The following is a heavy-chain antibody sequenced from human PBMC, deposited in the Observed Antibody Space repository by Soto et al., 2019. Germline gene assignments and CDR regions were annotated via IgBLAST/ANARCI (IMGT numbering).Heavy chain of an antibody. CDR1: GFTFSSYV. Sequence: GGSLRLSCEVSGFTFSSYVTNWVRQAPGKGLEWISAITGSGDSTEYVDSVKGRFTISRDNSKNTLYLQMNSLRAEDTAVYYCTKKIGGHSPFDFGGHGTLATVSS. CDR3: TKKIGGHSPFDF. J-gene: IGHJ4*01. D-gene: IGHD3-16*01. CDR2: ITGSGDST. V-gene: IGHV3-23*01.